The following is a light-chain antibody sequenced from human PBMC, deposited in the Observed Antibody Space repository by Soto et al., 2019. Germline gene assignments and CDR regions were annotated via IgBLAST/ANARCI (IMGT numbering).Light chain of an antibody. J-gene: IGKJ1*01. V-gene: IGKV3-15*01. CDR1: QGVSSS. CDR2: GAS. Sequence: EIVMTQSPATLSVSPGERATLSCRASQGVSSSLAWFQQKPGQAPRLLIYGASTRATGIPARFSGSGSGTEFTLTISSLQSEDFAVYYCQQYNNWPRTFGQGTKVEIK. CDR3: QQYNNWPRT.